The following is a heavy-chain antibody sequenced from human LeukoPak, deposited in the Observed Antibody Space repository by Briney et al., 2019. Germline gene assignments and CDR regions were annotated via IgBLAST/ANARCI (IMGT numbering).Heavy chain of an antibody. CDR3: ARSIVPAAITYNWFDP. D-gene: IGHD2-2*01. CDR2: IIPIFGTA. CDR1: GGTFSSYA. J-gene: IGHJ5*02. Sequence: GASVKVSCKASGGTFSSYAISWVRQAPGQGLEWMGGIIPIFGTANYAQKFQGRVTITADESTSTAYMELSSLRSEDTAVYYCARSIVPAAITYNWFDPWDQGTLVTVSS. V-gene: IGHV1-69*13.